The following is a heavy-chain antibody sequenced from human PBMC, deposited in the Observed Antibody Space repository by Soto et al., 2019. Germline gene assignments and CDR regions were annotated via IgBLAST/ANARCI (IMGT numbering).Heavy chain of an antibody. Sequence: GGSLRLSCATSGFTFSGYSMHWFRQAPGKGLEWVAVTSSDGGTKFYADSVKGRFTISRDNSKNTLYLQMNSLRAEDTAVYYCAKSRRVFDYWGQGTLVTVSS. V-gene: IGHV3-30-3*02. CDR1: GFTFSGYS. CDR3: AKSRRVFDY. J-gene: IGHJ4*02. CDR2: TSSDGGTK.